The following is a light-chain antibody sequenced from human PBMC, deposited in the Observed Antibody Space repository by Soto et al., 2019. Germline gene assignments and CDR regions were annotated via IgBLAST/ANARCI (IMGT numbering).Light chain of an antibody. V-gene: IGLV1-44*01. CDR1: PSNIGSNT. CDR3: AAWDDSLGGHVV. J-gene: IGLJ2*01. CDR2: GDY. Sequence: QSVLTQPPSASGTPGQRVTISCSGSPSNIGSNTVSWYQQFSGSAPSLIMYGDYRRPSGVPDRFSGSKSGASASLAISGLQSEDEAFFYCAAWDDSLGGHVVFGGGTKLTVL.